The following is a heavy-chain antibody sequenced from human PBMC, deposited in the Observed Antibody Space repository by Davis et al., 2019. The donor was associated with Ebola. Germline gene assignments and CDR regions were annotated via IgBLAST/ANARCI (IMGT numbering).Heavy chain of an antibody. Sequence: GESLKISCAASGFTFNTYSMNWVRQAPWKGLEWVASISTWNKYIYYADSVKGRFTVSRDNAKNSVFLQLNSLRAEDTAVYYCARDGYDFWSGYYFHGMDVWGQGTTVTVSS. D-gene: IGHD3-3*01. CDR2: ISTWNKYI. CDR1: GFTFNTYS. V-gene: IGHV3-21*06. J-gene: IGHJ6*02. CDR3: ARDGYDFWSGYYFHGMDV.